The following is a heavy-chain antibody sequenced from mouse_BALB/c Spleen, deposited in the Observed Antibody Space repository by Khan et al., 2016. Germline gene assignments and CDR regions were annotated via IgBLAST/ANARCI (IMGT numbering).Heavy chain of an antibody. Sequence: QVQLQQPGTELVRPGASVKLSCKASGYSFTRYWMNWVKQRPGQGLEWIGMIHPYDSESRLNQKFKDKATLTVDNSSSIAYMQLSSPPSEDSAVYYCTRAAYGNHPYYAMDYWGQGTSVTVSA. CDR3: TRAAYGNHPYYAMDY. J-gene: IGHJ4*01. V-gene: IGHV1-61*01. D-gene: IGHD2-1*01. CDR1: GYSFTRYW. CDR2: IHPYDSES.